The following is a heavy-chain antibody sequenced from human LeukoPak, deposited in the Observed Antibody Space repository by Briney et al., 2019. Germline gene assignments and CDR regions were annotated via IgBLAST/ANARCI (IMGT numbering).Heavy chain of an antibody. CDR3: ARGDSSGYRGTDY. CDR1: GYTFTSYD. D-gene: IGHD3-22*01. V-gene: IGHV1-8*01. J-gene: IGHJ4*02. Sequence: GASVKVSCKASGYTFTSYDINWVRQATGQGLEWMGWMNPNSGNTGYAQKLQGRVTMTTDTSTSTAYMELRSLRSDDTAVYYCARGDSSGYRGTDYWGQGTLVTVSS. CDR2: MNPNSGNT.